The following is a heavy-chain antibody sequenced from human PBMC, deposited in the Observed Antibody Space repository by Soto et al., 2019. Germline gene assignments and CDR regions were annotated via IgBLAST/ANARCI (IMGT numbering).Heavy chain of an antibody. Sequence: GGSLRLSCSASGFTFSSYAMHWVRQAPGKGLEYVSAISSNGGSTYYADSVKGRFTISRDNSKNTLYLQMSSLRAEDTAVYYCVKGHRAVAGLAPGYFDYWGQGTLVTVSS. CDR3: VKGHRAVAGLAPGYFDY. CDR1: GFTFSSYA. V-gene: IGHV3-64D*08. D-gene: IGHD6-19*01. J-gene: IGHJ4*02. CDR2: ISSNGGST.